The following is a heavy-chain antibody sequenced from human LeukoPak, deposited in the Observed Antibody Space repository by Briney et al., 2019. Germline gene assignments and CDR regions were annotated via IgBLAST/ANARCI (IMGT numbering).Heavy chain of an antibody. V-gene: IGHV3-23*01. CDR2: ISGSGGRT. CDR1: GFTFSSYA. J-gene: IGHJ4*02. CDR3: AKVLYDSSGYYFDY. Sequence: GGSLRLSCAASGFTFSSYAMSWVRQAPGKGLEWVSAISGSGGRTYYADSVKGRFTISRDNSKNTLYLQMNSLRAEDTAVYYCAKVLYDSSGYYFDYWGQGTLVTVSS. D-gene: IGHD3-22*01.